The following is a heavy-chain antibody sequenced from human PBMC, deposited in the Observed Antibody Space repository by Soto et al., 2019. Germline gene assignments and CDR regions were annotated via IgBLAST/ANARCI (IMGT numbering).Heavy chain of an antibody. Sequence: QVQLQESGPGLVKPSQTLSLTCTVSSGSIGSGDYYWNWIRQPPGKGLEWIGYIYYSGSAYYNPSLKSRVTISVDTSQNQFSLKLNSVTAADTAVYYCATYFYGSGSFFNWGQGTLVTVSS. J-gene: IGHJ4*02. D-gene: IGHD3-10*01. V-gene: IGHV4-30-4*08. CDR1: SGSIGSGDYY. CDR2: IYYSGSA. CDR3: ATYFYGSGSFFN.